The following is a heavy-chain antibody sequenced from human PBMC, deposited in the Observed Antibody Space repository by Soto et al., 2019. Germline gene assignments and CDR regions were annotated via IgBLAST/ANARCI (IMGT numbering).Heavy chain of an antibody. CDR2: ISGSGGRT. CDR1: GFTFSSYD. Sequence: EVQLLESGGGLVQPGGSLRLSCAASGFTFSSYDMNWVRQAPGKGLEWVSVISGSGGRTYYADSVKGRFTISRDNSKNLLYLQMDSLRAQDTAVYYCARRSSTLYFDYWVQGTLVTVYS. J-gene: IGHJ4*02. D-gene: IGHD2-2*01. V-gene: IGHV3-23*01. CDR3: ARRSSTLYFDY.